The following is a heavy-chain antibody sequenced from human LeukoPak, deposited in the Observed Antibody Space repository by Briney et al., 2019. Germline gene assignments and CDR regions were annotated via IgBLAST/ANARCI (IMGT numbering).Heavy chain of an antibody. J-gene: IGHJ4*02. Sequence: ASVKVSCKASGYTFTGYYMHWVRQAPGQGLEWMGWINPNSGGTNYAQKFQGRVTMTRDTSISTAYMELSRLRSDDTAVYYCARVRYYDFWGGPMGFDYWGQGTLVTVSS. CDR2: INPNSGGT. CDR1: GYTFTGYY. V-gene: IGHV1-2*02. D-gene: IGHD3-3*01. CDR3: ARVRYYDFWGGPMGFDY.